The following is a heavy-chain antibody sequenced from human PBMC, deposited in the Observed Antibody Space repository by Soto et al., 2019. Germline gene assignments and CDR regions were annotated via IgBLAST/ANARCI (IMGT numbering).Heavy chain of an antibody. Sequence: QVQLVQSGAEVKKPGSSVKVSCKASGGTFSSYTISWVRQAPGQGLEWMGRIIPILGIANYAQKFQGRVTIXAXXSTSTAYMELSSLRSEDTAVYYCARDRAGYYGMDVWGQGTTVTVSS. D-gene: IGHD6-19*01. V-gene: IGHV1-69*08. CDR2: IIPILGIA. CDR1: GGTFSSYT. J-gene: IGHJ6*02. CDR3: ARDRAGYYGMDV.